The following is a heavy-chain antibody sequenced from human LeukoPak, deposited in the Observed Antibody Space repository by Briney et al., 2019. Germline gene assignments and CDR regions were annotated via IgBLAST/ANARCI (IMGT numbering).Heavy chain of an antibody. J-gene: IGHJ4*02. V-gene: IGHV3-49*03. CDR3: TRDRLSFY. CDR1: GFTFGDYA. D-gene: IGHD3-16*02. Sequence: PGGSLRLFCTGAGFTFGDYAISWFRQAPGKGLEWVGFIRSKAYGGTTEYAASVKGRFTISRDDSKSIAYLQMNSLKTEDTAVYYSTRDRLSFYWGPGTLVTVSS. CDR2: IRSKAYGGTT.